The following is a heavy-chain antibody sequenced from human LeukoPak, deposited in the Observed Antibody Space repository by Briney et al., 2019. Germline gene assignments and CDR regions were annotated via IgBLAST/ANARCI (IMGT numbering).Heavy chain of an antibody. CDR3: ASLEITAAADAFDI. CDR2: ISGSGDST. D-gene: IGHD6-13*01. J-gene: IGHJ3*02. V-gene: IGHV3-23*01. CDR1: GFTFGSSS. Sequence: GGSLRLSCAASGFTFGSSSMSWVRQAPGKGLEWVSAISGSGDSTFYADSVKGRFTISRDNSKNTLYLQMNSLRAEDTAVYYCASLEITAAADAFDIWGQGTMVTVSS.